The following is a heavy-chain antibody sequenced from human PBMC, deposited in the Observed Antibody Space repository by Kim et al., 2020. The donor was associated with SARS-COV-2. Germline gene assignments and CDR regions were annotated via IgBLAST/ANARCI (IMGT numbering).Heavy chain of an antibody. V-gene: IGHV3-23*01. Sequence: GGSLRLSCAASGFTFSSYAMSWVRQAPGKGLEWVSAISGSGGSTYYADSVKGRFTISRDNSKNTLYLQMNSLRAEDTAVYYCAKGGGLGGPWKITRISAFDIWGQGTMVTVSS. D-gene: IGHD3-16*01. J-gene: IGHJ3*02. CDR1: GFTFSSYA. CDR3: AKGGGLGGPWKITRISAFDI. CDR2: ISGSGGST.